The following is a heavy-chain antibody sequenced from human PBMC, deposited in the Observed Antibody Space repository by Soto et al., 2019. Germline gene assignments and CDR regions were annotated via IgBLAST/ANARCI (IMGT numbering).Heavy chain of an antibody. CDR1: GFTFSNYA. D-gene: IGHD1-26*01. CDR3: ARYPDPDKVGPFDY. V-gene: IGHV3-30-3*01. Sequence: QVQLVESGGGVVQPGRSLRLSCEASGFTFSNYAMHWVRQAPGKGLEWVTVISYDGSNKYYADSVKGRFTISRDNSKNTLYLQMNSLRAEDTAVYYCARYPDPDKVGPFDYWGQGTLVTVSS. CDR2: ISYDGSNK. J-gene: IGHJ4*02.